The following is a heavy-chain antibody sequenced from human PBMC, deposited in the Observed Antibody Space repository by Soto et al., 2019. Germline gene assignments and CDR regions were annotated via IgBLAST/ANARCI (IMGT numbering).Heavy chain of an antibody. CDR1: GGTFSSYT. CDR3: ARDIRGSGKGY. D-gene: IGHD3-10*01. CDR2: IIPILGIA. J-gene: IGHJ4*02. V-gene: IGHV1-69*08. Sequence: QVQLVQSGAEVKKPGSSVKVSCKASGGTFSSYTISWVRQAPGQGLEWMGRIIPILGIANYAQKFQGRVTITAEKSTSTAYMELSSLRSEDTAVYYCARDIRGSGKGYWGQGTLVNVSS.